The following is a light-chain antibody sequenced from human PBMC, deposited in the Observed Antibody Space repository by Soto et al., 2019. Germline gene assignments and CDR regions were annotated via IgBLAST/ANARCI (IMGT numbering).Light chain of an antibody. Sequence: QSVLTQPASVSGSPEQSITISCTGTSSDVGAYNLVSWYKQHPGKAPRLIIYEGSKRPSGISHRFSGSKSDNTASLTISGLRAEDEAHYHCCSYAGSRTFVFGGGTKLTVL. CDR3: CSYAGSRTFV. V-gene: IGLV2-23*01. J-gene: IGLJ2*01. CDR1: SSDVGAYNL. CDR2: EGS.